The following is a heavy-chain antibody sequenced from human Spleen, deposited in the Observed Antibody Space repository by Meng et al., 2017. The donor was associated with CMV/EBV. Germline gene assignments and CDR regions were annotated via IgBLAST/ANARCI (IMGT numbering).Heavy chain of an antibody. Sequence: GESLKISCAASGFTVSSNYMSWVRQAPGKGLEWVSVIYSGGSTYYADSVKGRFTISRDNSKNTLYLQMNSLRAEDTAVYYCARGAHYYDSSGYPYYFDYWGQGTLVTVSS. V-gene: IGHV3-53*01. CDR1: GFTVSSNY. D-gene: IGHD3-22*01. CDR2: IYSGGST. CDR3: ARGAHYYDSSGYPYYFDY. J-gene: IGHJ4*02.